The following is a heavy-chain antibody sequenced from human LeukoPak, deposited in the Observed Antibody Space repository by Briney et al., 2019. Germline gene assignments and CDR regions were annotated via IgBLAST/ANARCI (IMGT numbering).Heavy chain of an antibody. Sequence: SEALSLTCTVSGGSISSYYWSWIRQPPGKGLEWIGYIYYNGSTYYNPSLKSRVTISVDTSKNQFSLKLSSVTAADTAVYYCARQTWDDGGYNSYYFDYWGQGTLVTVSS. V-gene: IGHV4-59*08. CDR1: GGSISSYY. CDR2: IYYNGST. CDR3: ARQTWDDGGYNSYYFDY. D-gene: IGHD5-24*01. J-gene: IGHJ4*02.